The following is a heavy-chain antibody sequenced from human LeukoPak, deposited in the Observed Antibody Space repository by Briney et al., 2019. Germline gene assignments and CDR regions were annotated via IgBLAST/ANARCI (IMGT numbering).Heavy chain of an antibody. CDR1: GFTFSNYL. CDR3: ARAGPWGSYRYTFHS. J-gene: IGHJ4*02. CDR2: IKQDGSEK. D-gene: IGHD3-16*02. Sequence: QPGGSLLLSCAASGFTFSNYLMAWVRPLPGKGLEWVASIKQDGSEKYYVASVKGRFTISRDDAENSLYLQMNSLRAEDTAIYYWARAGPWGSYRYTFHSWGQGTLLTVSS. V-gene: IGHV3-7*01.